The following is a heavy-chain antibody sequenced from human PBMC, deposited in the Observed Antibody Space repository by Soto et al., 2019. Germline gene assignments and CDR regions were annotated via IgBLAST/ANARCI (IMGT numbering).Heavy chain of an antibody. J-gene: IGHJ5*02. CDR2: ISGSGGST. CDR1: GSTLSSSA. Sequence: GGSPRLSRAASGSTLSSSAMTGVGQDPGKWREWVSGISGSGGSTYYADSVKGRLAISRDNSTITLYLQLDSLRADDTAVYYCATEISVWHGVDPWGQGTLVTVSS. CDR3: ATEISVWHGVDP. D-gene: IGHD6-19*01. V-gene: IGHV3-23*01.